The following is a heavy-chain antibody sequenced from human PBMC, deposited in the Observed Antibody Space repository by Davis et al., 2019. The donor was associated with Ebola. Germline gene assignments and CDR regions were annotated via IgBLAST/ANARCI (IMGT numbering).Heavy chain of an antibody. Sequence: AASVKVSCKASGYTFTSYPIHWVRQAPGQRLEWMGWINDGNGHTKYSQKFLGRVIITRDTSARTAYMELSGLRFDDTAVYYYARGKWFDPWGQGTLVSVTS. CDR3: ARGKWFDP. CDR1: GYTFTSYP. V-gene: IGHV1-3*01. J-gene: IGHJ5*02. CDR2: INDGNGHT.